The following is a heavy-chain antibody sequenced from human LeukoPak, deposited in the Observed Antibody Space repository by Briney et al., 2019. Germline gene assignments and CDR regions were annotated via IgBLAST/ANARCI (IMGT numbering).Heavy chain of an antibody. CDR1: GYIFTSYN. V-gene: IGHV1-69*13. J-gene: IGHJ4*02. D-gene: IGHD2-2*01. CDR3: ARISDIVVVPAAMGYFDY. Sequence: SVKVSCKASGYIFTSYNIHWVRQAPGQGLEWMGGIIPIFGTANYAQKFQGRVTITADESTSTAYMELSSLRSEDTAVYYCARISDIVVVPAAMGYFDYWGQGTLVTVSS. CDR2: IIPIFGTA.